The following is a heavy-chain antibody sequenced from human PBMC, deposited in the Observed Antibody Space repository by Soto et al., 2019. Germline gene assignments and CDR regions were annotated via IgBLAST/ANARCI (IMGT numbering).Heavy chain of an antibody. CDR1: GFTFSSYA. J-gene: IGHJ4*02. D-gene: IGHD3-3*01. V-gene: IGHV3-23*01. CDR3: AIDLTIFGVVNYFDY. CDR2: ISGSGGST. Sequence: GGSLRLSCAASGFTFSSYAMSWVRQAPGKGLEWVSAISGSGGSTYYADSVKGRFTISRDNSKNTLYLQMNSLRAEDTAVYYCAIDLTIFGVVNYFDYWGQGTLVTVSS.